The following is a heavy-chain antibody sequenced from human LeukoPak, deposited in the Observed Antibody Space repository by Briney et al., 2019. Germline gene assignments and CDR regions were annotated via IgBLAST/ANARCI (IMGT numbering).Heavy chain of an antibody. J-gene: IGHJ6*03. CDR1: GFTFDDYG. CDR3: ARYYDFWSGSIGYYYYMDV. V-gene: IGHV3-20*04. CDR2: INWNGGST. D-gene: IGHD3-3*01. Sequence: SGGSLGLSCAASGFTFDDYGMSWVRQAPGKGLEWVSGINWNGGSTGYADSVKGRFTISRDNAKNSLYLQMNSLRAEDTALYYCARYYDFWSGSIGYYYYMDVWGKGTTVTVFS.